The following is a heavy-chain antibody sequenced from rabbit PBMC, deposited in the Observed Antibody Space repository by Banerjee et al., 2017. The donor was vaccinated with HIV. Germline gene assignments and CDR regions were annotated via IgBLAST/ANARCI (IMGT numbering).Heavy chain of an antibody. CDR1: GFDFSSNA. V-gene: IGHV1S47*01. CDR2: IYNSDGST. D-gene: IGHD5-1*01. CDR3: ARLGDGSLKL. J-gene: IGHJ6*01. Sequence: SGGGLVQPEGSLTLTCKASGFDFSSNAMCWVRQAPGKGPEWIACIYNSDGSTYYASWVNGRFTISRSTSLNTVTLQMTSLTAADTATYFCARLGDGSLKLWGQGTLVTVS.